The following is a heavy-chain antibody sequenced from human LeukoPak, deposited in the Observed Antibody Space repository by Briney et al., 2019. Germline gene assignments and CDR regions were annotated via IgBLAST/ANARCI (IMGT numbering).Heavy chain of an antibody. V-gene: IGHV1-18*01. CDR3: ARSPRRIVGATTDFDY. CDR2: ISAYNGNT. Sequence: ASVKVSCKASGYTFTSYGISWVRQAPGQGLEWMGWISAYNGNTNYAQKLQGRVTMTTDTSTSTAYMELRSLRSDATAVSYCARSPRRIVGATTDFDYWGQGTLVTVSS. D-gene: IGHD1-26*01. J-gene: IGHJ4*02. CDR1: GYTFTSYG.